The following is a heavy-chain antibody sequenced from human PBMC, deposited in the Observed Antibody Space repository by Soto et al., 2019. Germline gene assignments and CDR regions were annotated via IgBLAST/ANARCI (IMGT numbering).Heavy chain of an antibody. CDR1: GGSISSGY. V-gene: IGHV4-59*01. CDR3: TGAYYDINGSSLDP. CDR2: IYYGGSI. J-gene: IGHJ5*02. D-gene: IGHD3-22*01. Sequence: SETLSLTWSVSGGSISSGYWTWIRQPPGKGLEWIGYIYYGGSINYNPSLKRRVIISGDTAKNQFSRRLSSVTAADTAVYYCTGAYYDINGSSLDPWGEGT.